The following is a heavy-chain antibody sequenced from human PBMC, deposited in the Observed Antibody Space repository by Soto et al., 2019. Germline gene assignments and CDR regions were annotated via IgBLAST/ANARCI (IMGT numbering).Heavy chain of an antibody. J-gene: IGHJ4*02. CDR3: ARVPIAADEHFDY. Sequence: GGSLRLCCAASGFTFSFYSMNWVRQAPGKGLEWVSYISSTSSTIYYADSAKGRFTISRDNAKTSLYLQMNSLRAEYTAVYYCARVPIAADEHFDYWGQGT. D-gene: IGHD6-13*01. V-gene: IGHV3-48*01. CDR2: ISSTSSTI. CDR1: GFTFSFYS.